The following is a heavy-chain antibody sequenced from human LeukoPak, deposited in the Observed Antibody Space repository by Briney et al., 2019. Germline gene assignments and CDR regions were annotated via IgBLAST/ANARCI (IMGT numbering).Heavy chain of an antibody. J-gene: IGHJ4*02. D-gene: IGHD1-26*01. V-gene: IGHV1-46*01. CDR2: INPSGGST. Sequence: ASVKVSCKASGYTFTSYYMHWVRQDPGEGLEWMGIINPSGGSTGYAQTFQGRVTMTRDTSTSTVYMELSSLRSEDTAVYYCARARELRGGDYWGQGTLVTVSS. CDR3: ARARELRGGDY. CDR1: GYTFTSYY.